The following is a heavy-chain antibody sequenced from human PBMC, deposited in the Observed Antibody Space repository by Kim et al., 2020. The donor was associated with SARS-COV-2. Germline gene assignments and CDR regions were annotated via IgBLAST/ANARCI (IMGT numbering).Heavy chain of an antibody. V-gene: IGHV4-30-2*03. Sequence: NPSLESRVTISVDTPKNQFSLKLSSVTAADTAVYYCARLAYYYGRTEGLDTWGQGTLVTVSS. J-gene: IGHJ5*02. D-gene: IGHD3-10*01. CDR3: ARLAYYYGRTEGLDT.